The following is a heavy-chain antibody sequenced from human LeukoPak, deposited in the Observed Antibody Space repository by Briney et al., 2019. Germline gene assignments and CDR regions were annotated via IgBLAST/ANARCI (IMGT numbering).Heavy chain of an antibody. CDR2: INSGGTT. CDR3: ARHDYGDYEGDY. V-gene: IGHV3-66*04. CDR1: GFIVSNNY. D-gene: IGHD4-17*01. Sequence: GGSLRLSCAASGFIVSNNYMSWVRQAPGKGLEWVSLINSGGTTYYPDSVKGRFTISRDNSMNTLYLQMNSLRAEDTAVYYRARHDYGDYEGDYWGQGTLVAVSS. J-gene: IGHJ4*02.